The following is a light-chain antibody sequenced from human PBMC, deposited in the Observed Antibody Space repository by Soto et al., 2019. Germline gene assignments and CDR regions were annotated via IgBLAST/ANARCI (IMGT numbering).Light chain of an antibody. V-gene: IGLV2-14*01. Sequence: QSVLTQPASVSGSPGQSITISCTGTSSDVGNYNYVSWYQQHPGKAPKLMIYEVNNRPSGVSYRFSGSKSGNTASLTISGLQAEDEADYYCTSYTSYSTYVFGTGTQLTVL. CDR2: EVN. CDR3: TSYTSYSTYV. CDR1: SSDVGNYNY. J-gene: IGLJ1*01.